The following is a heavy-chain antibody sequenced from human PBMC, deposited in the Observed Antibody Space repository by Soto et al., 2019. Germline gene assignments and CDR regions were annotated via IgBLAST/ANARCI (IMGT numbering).Heavy chain of an antibody. J-gene: IGHJ6*02. CDR1: GYTFTSYG. V-gene: IGHV1-18*04. CDR3: TRITAAREHGMDV. Sequence: GASVKVSCKASGYTFTSYGISWVRQAPGQGLEWMGWISVYNGNTNYAQNLQGRVTMTTDTSTSTAYMELRSLRSDDTAVYYCTRITAAREHGMDVWGQGTTVTVSS. D-gene: IGHD2-2*01. CDR2: ISVYNGNT.